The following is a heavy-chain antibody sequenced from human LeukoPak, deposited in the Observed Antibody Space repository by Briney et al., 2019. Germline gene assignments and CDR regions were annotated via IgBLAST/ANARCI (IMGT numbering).Heavy chain of an antibody. V-gene: IGHV7-4-1*02. D-gene: IGHD3-22*01. Sequence: ASVKVSCKASGYTFTSYAMNWVRQAPGQGLEWMGWINTNTGNPTYAQGFTGRFVFSLDTSVSTAYLQISSLKAEDTAVYYCARGASGYYPPPIDYWGQGTLVTVSS. CDR2: INTNTGNP. CDR3: ARGASGYYPPPIDY. CDR1: GYTFTSYA. J-gene: IGHJ4*02.